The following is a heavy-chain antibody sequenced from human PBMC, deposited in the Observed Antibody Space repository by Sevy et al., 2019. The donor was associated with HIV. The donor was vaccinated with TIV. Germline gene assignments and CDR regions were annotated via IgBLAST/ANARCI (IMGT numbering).Heavy chain of an antibody. V-gene: IGHV3-7*01. D-gene: IGHD3-10*01. Sequence: GGSLRLSCAVSGFTFGSYWMSWVRQAPGKGLEWVANIKQDGNDKYYVDSVKGRFTISRDNAKNSLYLQMSSLRAEDTAVYYCARDMGSFYYFYMDVWGKGTTVTVSS. J-gene: IGHJ6*03. CDR2: IKQDGNDK. CDR3: ARDMGSFYYFYMDV. CDR1: GFTFGSYW.